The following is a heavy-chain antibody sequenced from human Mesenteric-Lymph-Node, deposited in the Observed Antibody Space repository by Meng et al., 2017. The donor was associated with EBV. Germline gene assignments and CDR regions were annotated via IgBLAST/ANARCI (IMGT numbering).Heavy chain of an antibody. Sequence: QITLKESGPPLVKPTQTLTLTCAFSGFSLSTNGMSVGWIRQPPGKALEWLALIYWDDDKRYSPSLKNRLTISKDTSKNEVVLTLTNMGPEDTGTYYCAHSPVFWSGSIFDFWGQGTPGAVSS. CDR1: GFSLSTNGMS. D-gene: IGHD3-3*01. J-gene: IGHJ4*02. V-gene: IGHV2-5*02. CDR3: AHSPVFWSGSIFDF. CDR2: IYWDDDK.